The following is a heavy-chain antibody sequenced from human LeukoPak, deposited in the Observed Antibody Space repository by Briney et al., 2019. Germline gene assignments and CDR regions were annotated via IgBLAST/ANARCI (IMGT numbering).Heavy chain of an antibody. CDR2: ISAYNGNT. J-gene: IGHJ4*02. CDR3: ARVYGDYDRSDY. CDR1: GYTFTSYG. Sequence: GASVKVSCKASGYTFTSYGISWVRQAPGQGLEWMGWISAYNGNTNYAQKFQGRVTMTRDTSISTAYMELSRLRSDDTAVYYCARVYGDYDRSDYWGQGTLVTVSS. V-gene: IGHV1-18*01. D-gene: IGHD4-17*01.